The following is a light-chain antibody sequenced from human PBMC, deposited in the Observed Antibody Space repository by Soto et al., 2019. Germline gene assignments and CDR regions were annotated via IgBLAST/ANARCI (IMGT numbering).Light chain of an antibody. CDR3: QQYGSSIT. CDR1: QSVSSY. V-gene: IGKV3-20*01. Sequence: EIVLTQSPATLSLSPGERATLPCRASQSVSSYLAWYQQKPGQAPRLLIYGTSSRATGIPDRFSGSGSGTDFTLTISRLEPEDFAVYYCQQYGSSITFGQGTRLEI. J-gene: IGKJ5*01. CDR2: GTS.